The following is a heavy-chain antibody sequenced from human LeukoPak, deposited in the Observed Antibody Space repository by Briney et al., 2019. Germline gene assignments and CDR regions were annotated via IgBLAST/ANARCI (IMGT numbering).Heavy chain of an antibody. V-gene: IGHV4-59*01. J-gene: IGHJ4*02. CDR1: GGTISSYY. CDR3: ASGLRYFDLYY. Sequence: SETLSLTCTVSGGTISSYYWSWIRQPPGKGLEWIGYIYYSGSTNYNPSLKSRVTISVDTSKNQFSLKLSSVTAADTAVYYCASGLRYFDLYYWGQGTLVTVSS. D-gene: IGHD3-9*01. CDR2: IYYSGST.